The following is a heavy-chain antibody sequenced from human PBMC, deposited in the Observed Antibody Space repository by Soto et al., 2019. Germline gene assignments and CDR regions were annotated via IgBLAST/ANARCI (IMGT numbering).Heavy chain of an antibody. CDR3: ARDKLYGSAPFDP. Sequence: SVKVSCKASGGTFSSYAISWVRQAPGQGLEWMGGIIPIFGTANYAQKFQGRVTITADESTSTAYMELSSLRSEDTAVYYCARDKLYGSAPFDPWGQGTLVTVSS. V-gene: IGHV1-69*13. CDR2: IIPIFGTA. J-gene: IGHJ5*02. D-gene: IGHD3-10*01. CDR1: GGTFSSYA.